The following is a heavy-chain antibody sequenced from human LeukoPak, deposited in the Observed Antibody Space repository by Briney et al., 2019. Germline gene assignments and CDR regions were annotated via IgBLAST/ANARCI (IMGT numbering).Heavy chain of an antibody. J-gene: IGHJ4*02. CDR2: IYSTDKT. V-gene: IGHV3-66*02. CDR1: GITVSTNY. CDR3: YTDIVTVPAPDY. Sequence: GGSLRLTCAASGITVSTNYMNWVRQAPGKGLEWVSVIYSTDKTNYADSVQGRFTISRDSSKTTLYLQMNSLRAEDTAVYYCYTDIVTVPAPDYWGPGALVTVSS. D-gene: IGHD2-15*01.